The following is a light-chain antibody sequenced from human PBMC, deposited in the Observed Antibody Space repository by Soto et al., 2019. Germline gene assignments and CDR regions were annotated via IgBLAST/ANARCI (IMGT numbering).Light chain of an antibody. J-gene: IGKJ2*01. Sequence: DIPMTQSPSPLSASVGDRVTITCRANQTISTYLNWYQQKPGKAPQLLIYAASRLQSGVPSRFSGGGSGTDFTLTINSLQPEDFATYFCQHSYRTPYTFGQGTKVEI. V-gene: IGKV1-39*01. CDR2: AAS. CDR3: QHSYRTPYT. CDR1: QTISTY.